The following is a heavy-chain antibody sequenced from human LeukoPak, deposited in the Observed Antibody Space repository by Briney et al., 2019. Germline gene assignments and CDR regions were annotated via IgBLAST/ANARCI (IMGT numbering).Heavy chain of an antibody. V-gene: IGHV3-30-3*01. Sequence: AGGSLRLSCAASGFTFSSYAMHWVRQAPGKGLEWVAVISYDGSNKYYADSVKGRFTISRDNSKNTLYLQMNSLRAEDTAVYYCARDVVDTAMVDFDYWGQGTLVTVSS. CDR3: ARDVVDTAMVDFDY. CDR2: ISYDGSNK. J-gene: IGHJ4*02. CDR1: GFTFSSYA. D-gene: IGHD5-18*01.